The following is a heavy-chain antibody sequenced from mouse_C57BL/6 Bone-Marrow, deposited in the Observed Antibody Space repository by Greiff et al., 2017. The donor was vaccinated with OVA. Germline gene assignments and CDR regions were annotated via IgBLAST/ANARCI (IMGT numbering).Heavy chain of an antibody. J-gene: IGHJ3*01. Sequence: QVQLKESGAELARPGASVKLSCKASGYTFTSYGISWAKQRTGQGLEWIGEIYPRSGNTYYNEKFKGKATLTADKSCSTAYMELRSLTSEDSAVYVCARAENYYGSGAYWGQGTLVTVSA. CDR1: GYTFTSYG. V-gene: IGHV1-81*01. D-gene: IGHD1-1*01. CDR2: IYPRSGNT. CDR3: ARAENYYGSGAY.